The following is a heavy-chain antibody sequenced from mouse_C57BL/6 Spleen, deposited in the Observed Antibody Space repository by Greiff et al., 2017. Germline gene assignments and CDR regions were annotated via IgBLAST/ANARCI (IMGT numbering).Heavy chain of an antibody. Sequence: VQRVESGAELVKPGASVKMSCKASGYTFTTYPIEWMKQNHGKSLEWIGNFHPYNDDTKYNEKFKGKATLTVEKSSSTVYLELSRLTSDDSAVYYCARSARRGDYAMDYWGQGTSVTVSS. CDR1: GYTFTTYP. J-gene: IGHJ4*01. D-gene: IGHD2-12*01. V-gene: IGHV1-47*01. CDR3: ARSARRGDYAMDY. CDR2: FHPYNDDT.